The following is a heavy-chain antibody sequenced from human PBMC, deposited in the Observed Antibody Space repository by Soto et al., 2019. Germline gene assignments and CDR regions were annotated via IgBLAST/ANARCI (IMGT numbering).Heavy chain of an antibody. CDR1: GYTFTSYD. CDR2: MNPNSGNT. V-gene: IGHV1-8*01. D-gene: IGHD2-2*01. Sequence: ASLKVSCKASGYTFTSYDINWVRQATGQGLEWMGWMNPNSGNTGYAQKFQGRVTMTRNTSISTAYMELSSLRSEDTAVYYCAISYCSSTSCQDAFDIWGQGTMVTVSS. J-gene: IGHJ3*02. CDR3: AISYCSSTSCQDAFDI.